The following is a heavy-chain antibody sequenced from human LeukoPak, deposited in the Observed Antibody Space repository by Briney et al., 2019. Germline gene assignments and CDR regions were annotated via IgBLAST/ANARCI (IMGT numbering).Heavy chain of an antibody. V-gene: IGHV4-39*01. J-gene: IGHJ4*02. CDR3: ARHGGYFVDY. Sequence: SETLSLTCTVSGGSISSSSYYWGWIRQPPGKGLEWIGSIYYSGSTYYNPSLKSRVTISVDTSKNQFSLKLSSVTAADTAVYYCARHGGYFVDYWGQGTLVTVCS. D-gene: IGHD5-12*01. CDR1: GGSISSSSYY. CDR2: IYYSGST.